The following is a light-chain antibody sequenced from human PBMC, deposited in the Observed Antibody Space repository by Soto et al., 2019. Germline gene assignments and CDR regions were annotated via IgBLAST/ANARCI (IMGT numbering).Light chain of an antibody. CDR1: SHNIGAGYD. J-gene: IGLJ3*02. CDR3: QSYDSSLSGSV. CDR2: GNS. Sequence: QSVLTQPPSVSGAPGQRVTISCTGSSHNIGAGYDVHWYQQLPGTAPKLLIYGNSNRPSGVPDRFSGSKSGTSASLAITGLQAEDEADYYCQSYDSSLSGSVFGGGTKLTGL. V-gene: IGLV1-40*01.